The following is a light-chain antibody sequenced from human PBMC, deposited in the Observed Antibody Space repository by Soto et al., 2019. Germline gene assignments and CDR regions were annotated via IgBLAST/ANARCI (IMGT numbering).Light chain of an antibody. J-gene: IGKJ1*01. V-gene: IGKV1-39*01. Sequence: DIVMTQSPSSLAASLGDRVTITCRASQTIGTYVNWYRQKSGAAPELLIYDASTLQSGVPSRFSGCASGTDFTLTISSLQPEDFATYYCQQSYSTHRTFGQGTKVDIK. CDR1: QTIGTY. CDR2: DAS. CDR3: QQSYSTHRT.